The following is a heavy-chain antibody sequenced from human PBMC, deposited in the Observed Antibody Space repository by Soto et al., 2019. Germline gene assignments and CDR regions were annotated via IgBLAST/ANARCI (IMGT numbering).Heavy chain of an antibody. D-gene: IGHD3-9*01. CDR3: ARLEGLATISYYFDF. CDR1: GDSINSDKYY. J-gene: IGHJ4*02. Sequence: SETLSLTCSVSGDSINSDKYYWGWIRQPPGKGLEWIGSIYFRGNTYYNPSLQTRATISLDKSKSQFSLKLNSVTAADSAVYFCARLEGLATISYYFDFWGQVALVTVSS. V-gene: IGHV4-39*01. CDR2: IYFRGNT.